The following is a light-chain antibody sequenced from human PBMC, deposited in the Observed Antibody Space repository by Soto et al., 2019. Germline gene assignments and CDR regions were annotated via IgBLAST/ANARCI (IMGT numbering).Light chain of an antibody. J-gene: IGKJ1*01. CDR1: QGIRND. CDR3: QHYNSYSEA. CDR2: AAS. V-gene: IGKV1-6*01. Sequence: AIQMTQPPSSLSASVGDRVTITCRASQGIRNDLGWYQQKPGKAPKLLIYAASSLQSGVPSRFSGSGSGTDFTLTISSLQPEDFATYYCQHYNSYSEAFGQGTKVDIK.